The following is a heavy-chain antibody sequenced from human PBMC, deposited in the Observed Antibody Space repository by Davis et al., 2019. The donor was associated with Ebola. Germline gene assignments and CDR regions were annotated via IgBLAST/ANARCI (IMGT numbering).Heavy chain of an antibody. D-gene: IGHD1-26*01. CDR3: ARHPHVLGATTLFDY. CDR2: IYDSGST. CDR1: GGSISSSSYY. J-gene: IGHJ4*02. Sequence: MPSETLSLTCTVSGGSISSSSYYWSWIRQPPGKGLEWIGYIYDSGSTNYNPSLKSRVTISVDTSKKQFSLRLTSVTAADTAVYYCARHPHVLGATTLFDYWGQGILVTVSS. V-gene: IGHV4-61*05.